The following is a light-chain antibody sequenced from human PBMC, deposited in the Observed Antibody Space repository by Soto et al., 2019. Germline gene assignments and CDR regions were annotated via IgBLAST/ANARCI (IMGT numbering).Light chain of an antibody. Sequence: EIVLTQSPATLSLSPGERATLSCRASQSVSTSLAWYQPKPGQAPRLLIYDASKRATDIPVRFSGSGSGTDFTLTISSLEPEDFAVYYCQQRSNWPSTFGQGTKLEIK. V-gene: IGKV3-11*01. CDR2: DAS. CDR1: QSVSTS. CDR3: QQRSNWPST. J-gene: IGKJ2*01.